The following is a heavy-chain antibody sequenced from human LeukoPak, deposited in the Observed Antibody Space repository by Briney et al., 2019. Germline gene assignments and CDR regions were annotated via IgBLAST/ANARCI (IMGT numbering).Heavy chain of an antibody. J-gene: IGHJ4*02. CDR1: GFTFSSYT. Sequence: GGSLRLSCAASGFTFSSYTMNWVRHAPGKGLDWVSSISPSSTYIYYADSVKGRFTISRDNAKNSLYLQLDSLRAEDTAVYYCARVGPYSSSWDFDSWGQGTLVTVSS. CDR3: ARVGPYSSSWDFDS. V-gene: IGHV3-21*01. D-gene: IGHD6-13*01. CDR2: ISPSSTYI.